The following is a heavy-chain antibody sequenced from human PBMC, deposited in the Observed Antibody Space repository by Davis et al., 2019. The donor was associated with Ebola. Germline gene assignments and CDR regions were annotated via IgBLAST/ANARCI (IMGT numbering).Heavy chain of an antibody. CDR2: IYHSGST. J-gene: IGHJ4*02. CDR1: GGSISSSNW. V-gene: IGHV4-4*02. D-gene: IGHD4-17*01. CDR3: ARVLGNGDLLLDY. Sequence: SETLSLTCAVSGGSISSSNWWSWVRHPPGKGLEWIGEIYHSGSTNYNPSLKSRVTISVDKSKNQFSLKLSSVTAADTALYYCARVLGNGDLLLDYWGQGTLVTVSS.